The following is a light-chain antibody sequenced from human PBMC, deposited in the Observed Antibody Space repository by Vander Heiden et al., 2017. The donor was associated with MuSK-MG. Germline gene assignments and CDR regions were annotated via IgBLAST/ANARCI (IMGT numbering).Light chain of an antibody. CDR3: SSYTSSRV. CDR1: SSDVGGYNY. J-gene: IGLJ3*02. Sequence: QSALIQPASVSRSPGQSITISCTGTSSDVGGYNYVSWYQQKPGKAPKLMIYDGSKRPSGVSNRFSGSKSGNTASLTISGLQAEDEADYYCSSYTSSRVFGGGTKLTVL. CDR2: DGS. V-gene: IGLV2-14*03.